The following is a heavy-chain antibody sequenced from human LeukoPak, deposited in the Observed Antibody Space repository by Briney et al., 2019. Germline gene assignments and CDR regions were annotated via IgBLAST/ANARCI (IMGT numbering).Heavy chain of an antibody. J-gene: IGHJ4*02. CDR2: INPSGGST. CDR3: AHSEGSGSYSDY. D-gene: IGHD1-26*01. V-gene: IGHV1-46*01. Sequence: ASVKVSCKASGYTFTSYCMHWVRQAPGQGLEWMGIINPSGGSTSYAQKFQGRVTMTRDMSTSTVYMELSSLRSEDTAVYYCAHSEGSGSYSDYWGQGTLVTVSS. CDR1: GYTFTSYC.